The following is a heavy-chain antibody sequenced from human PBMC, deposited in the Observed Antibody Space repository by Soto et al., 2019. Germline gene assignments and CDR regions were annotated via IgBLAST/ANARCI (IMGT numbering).Heavy chain of an antibody. CDR1: GGSISSSSYY. CDR2: IYYSGST. J-gene: IGHJ6*03. V-gene: IGHV4-39*01. D-gene: IGHD6-6*01. CDR3: AISSSLGGAAYYYYYMDV. Sequence: TSETLSLTCTVSGGSISSSSYYWGWIRQPPGKGLEWIGSIYYSGSTYYNPSLKSRVTISVDTSKNQFSLKLSSVTAADTAVYYCAISSSLGGAAYYYYYMDVWGKGTTVTVSS.